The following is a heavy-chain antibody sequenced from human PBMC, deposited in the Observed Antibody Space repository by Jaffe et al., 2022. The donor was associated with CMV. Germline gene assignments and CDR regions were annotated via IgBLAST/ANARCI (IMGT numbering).Heavy chain of an antibody. D-gene: IGHD2-2*02. J-gene: IGHJ3*02. Sequence: QVQLVESGGGLVKPGGSLRLSCAASGFTFSDYYMSWIRQAPGKGLEWVSYISSSGSTIYYADSVKGRFTISRDNAKNSLYLQMNSLRAEDTAVYYCARDHTPTPPGGVVPAAIRENDAFDIWGQGTMVTVSS. CDR1: GFTFSDYY. CDR3: ARDHTPTPPGGVVPAAIRENDAFDI. CDR2: ISSSGSTI. V-gene: IGHV3-11*01.